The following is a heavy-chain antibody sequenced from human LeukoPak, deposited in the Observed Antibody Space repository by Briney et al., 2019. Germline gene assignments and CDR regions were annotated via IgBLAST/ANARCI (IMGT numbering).Heavy chain of an antibody. CDR3: ASMVRGVIPTY. D-gene: IGHD3-10*01. CDR2: IYYSGST. V-gene: IGHV4-59*01. Sequence: SETLSLTCTVSGGSISSYYWSWIRQPPGKGLEWIGYIYYSGSTNYNPSLKSRVTISVDTSKNQFSLKLSSVTAADTAVYYCASMVRGVIPTYWGQGTLATVSS. CDR1: GGSISSYY. J-gene: IGHJ4*02.